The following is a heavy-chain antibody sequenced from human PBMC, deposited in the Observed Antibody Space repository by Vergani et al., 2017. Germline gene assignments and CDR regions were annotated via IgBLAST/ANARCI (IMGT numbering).Heavy chain of an antibody. Sequence: EVQLVESGGGLVQPGGSLKLSCAASGFTFSGSAMHWVRQASGKGLEWVGRIRSKANSYATAYAASVKGRFTIARDDSKNTAYLQMNSLKTEDTAVYYCAGEIRGSRACVLDYWGQGTLVTVSS. CDR3: AGEIRGSRACVLDY. CDR1: GFTFSGSA. CDR2: IRSKANSYAT. V-gene: IGHV3-73*01. D-gene: IGHD2-2*01. J-gene: IGHJ4*02.